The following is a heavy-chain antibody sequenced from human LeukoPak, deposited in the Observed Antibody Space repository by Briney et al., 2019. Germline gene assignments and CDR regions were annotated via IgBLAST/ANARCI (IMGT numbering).Heavy chain of an antibody. CDR2: ISGSGGST. J-gene: IGHJ4*02. CDR3: ARDQRLRLGELSFLFDY. Sequence: GGTLRLSCAASGFTFSSYGMSWVRQAPGKGLEWVSAISGSGGSTYYADSVKGRFTISRDNSKNTLYLQMNSLRAEDTAVYYCARDQRLRLGELSFLFDYWGQGTLVTVSS. V-gene: IGHV3-23*01. CDR1: GFTFSSYG. D-gene: IGHD3-16*02.